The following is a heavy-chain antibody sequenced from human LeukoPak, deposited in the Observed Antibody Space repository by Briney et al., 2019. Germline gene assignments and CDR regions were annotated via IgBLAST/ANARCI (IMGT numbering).Heavy chain of an antibody. CDR3: VRESRGTDTVGY. CDR2: IYGGGNT. J-gene: IGHJ4*02. Sequence: GGSLRLSCAASGFTVSTNFMSWVRQAPGKGLEWVPLIYGGGNTYHADSVKGRFTISRGNSKNTLYLQMNNLRAEDTAVYYCVRESRGTDTVGYWGQGTLVTVSS. CDR1: GFTVSTNF. D-gene: IGHD2-8*02. V-gene: IGHV3-53*01.